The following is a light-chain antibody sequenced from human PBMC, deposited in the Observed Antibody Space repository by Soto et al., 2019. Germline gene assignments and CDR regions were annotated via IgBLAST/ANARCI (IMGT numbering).Light chain of an antibody. J-gene: IGLJ1*01. Sequence: QTVVTQPPSASGTPGQRVTISCSGSSSNIGSNSVYWYQQLPGTAPKLLIYRNNQRPSGVPDRFSGSKSGASASLAISGLRSEDEADYYCAAWDDSLRGCVFGTGTKVTVL. CDR1: SSNIGSNS. CDR3: AAWDDSLRGCV. V-gene: IGLV1-47*01. CDR2: RNN.